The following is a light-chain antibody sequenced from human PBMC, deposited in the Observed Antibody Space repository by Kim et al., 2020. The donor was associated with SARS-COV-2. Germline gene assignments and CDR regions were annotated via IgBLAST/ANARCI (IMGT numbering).Light chain of an antibody. CDR2: GAS. J-gene: IGKJ4*01. V-gene: IGKV1-27*01. CDR1: QDITYY. CDR3: QKYDSAPLT. Sequence: DLQITQSPSSLSASVGDRVTLTCRASQDITYYLAWYQQKPGKVPQLLIYGASTLQSGVPSRFSGSGSGTEFTLTINSLQPEDVATYYCQKYDSAPLTFGGGTKVDIK.